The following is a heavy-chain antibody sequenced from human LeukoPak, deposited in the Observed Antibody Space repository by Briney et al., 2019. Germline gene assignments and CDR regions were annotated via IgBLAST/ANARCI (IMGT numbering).Heavy chain of an antibody. CDR1: GGSISSSSDY. CDR2: IYYSGSI. V-gene: IGHV4-39*07. J-gene: IGHJ2*01. CDR3: ARDPNSIGSLFYWYFDL. Sequence: SETLSLTCTDSGGSISSSSDYWGWIRQPPGKGLEWIGSIYYSGSIYYDPSLRSRVTISVDTSKNQFSLNLGSVTAADTAVYYCARDPNSIGSLFYWYFDLWGRGTLVTVSS. D-gene: IGHD3-22*01.